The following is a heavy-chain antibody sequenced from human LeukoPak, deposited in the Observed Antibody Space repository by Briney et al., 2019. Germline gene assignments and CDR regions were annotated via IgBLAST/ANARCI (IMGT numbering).Heavy chain of an antibody. J-gene: IGHJ4*02. CDR1: GFIFSNYG. V-gene: IGHV3-33*08. CDR2: IWYDGSNK. CDR3: ARDGPNCSGGSCYSDY. D-gene: IGHD2-15*01. Sequence: QPGRSLRLSCGASGFIFSNYGMHWVRQAPGKGLEWVAVIWYDGSNKYYADSVKGRFTISRDNSKNTLYLQMNSLRAEDTAVYYCARDGPNCSGGSCYSDYWGQGTQVTVSS.